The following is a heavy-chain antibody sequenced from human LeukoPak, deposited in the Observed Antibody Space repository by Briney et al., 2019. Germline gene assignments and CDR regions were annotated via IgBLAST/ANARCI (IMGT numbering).Heavy chain of an antibody. V-gene: IGHV4-38-2*01. Sequence: SETLSLTCAVSGYSISSGYYWGWIRQPPGKGLEWIGSIYHSGSTYYNPSLKSRVTISVDTSKNQFSLKLSSVTAADTAVYYCARAQGYCSGGSCHRSGYNWFDPWGQGTLVTVSS. CDR1: GYSISSGYY. J-gene: IGHJ5*02. D-gene: IGHD2-15*01. CDR2: IYHSGST. CDR3: ARAQGYCSGGSCHRSGYNWFDP.